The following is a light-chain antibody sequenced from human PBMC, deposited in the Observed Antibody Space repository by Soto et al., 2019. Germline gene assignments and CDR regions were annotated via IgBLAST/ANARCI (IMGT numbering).Light chain of an antibody. CDR3: QHYNSYSEA. CDR1: QTISSW. Sequence: DIQITQSPSTLSSSVRDRVTITCGASQTISSWLAWYQQKPGKAPKLLIYKASTLKSGVPSRFSGSGSGTEFTLTISSLQPDDFATYYCQHYNSYSEAFGQGTKVDI. CDR2: KAS. J-gene: IGKJ1*01. V-gene: IGKV1-5*03.